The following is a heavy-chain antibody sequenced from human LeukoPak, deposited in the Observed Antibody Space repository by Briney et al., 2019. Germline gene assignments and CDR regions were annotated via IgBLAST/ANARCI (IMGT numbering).Heavy chain of an antibody. CDR3: ARDPTKRWLQNYFDY. D-gene: IGHD5-24*01. V-gene: IGHV3-30*04. J-gene: IGHJ4*02. Sequence: PGRSLRLSCAASGFTFTSYAMHWVRQAPGKGLEWVALISHDGSNKYYADSVKGRFTISRDNSKNTLYLQMNSLRTEDTAVYYCARDPTKRWLQNYFDYWGQGTLVTVSS. CDR1: GFTFTSYA. CDR2: ISHDGSNK.